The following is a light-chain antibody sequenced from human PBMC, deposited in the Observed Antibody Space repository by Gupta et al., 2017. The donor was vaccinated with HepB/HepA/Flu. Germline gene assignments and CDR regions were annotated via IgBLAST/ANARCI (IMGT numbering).Light chain of an antibody. V-gene: IGLV1-51*02. CDR1: SSNIGNNY. J-gene: IGLJ2*01. CDR2: ENN. CDR3: GTWDSSLSAGV. Sequence: QSVLTQPPSVSAAPGQKVTIPCSGSSSNIGNNYVSWYQQLPGTAPKLLIYENNKRPSGIPDRFSGSKSGTSATLTITGLQTGDEADYYCGTWDSSLSAGVFGGGTKLTVL.